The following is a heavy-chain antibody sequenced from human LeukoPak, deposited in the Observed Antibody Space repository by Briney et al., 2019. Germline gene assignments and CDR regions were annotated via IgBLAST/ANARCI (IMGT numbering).Heavy chain of an antibody. CDR2: ISSSGATI. J-gene: IGHJ6*02. CDR3: ARLYRDTAGSLAGMDV. CDR1: GFTFRDYD. Sequence: GXSLXLSCAASGFTFRDYDMNWVRQAPGKGLEWVSYISSSGATIYSADSVKGRFTISRDNAKISLYLQMTSLRAEDTAVYFCARLYRDTAGSLAGMDVWGPGTTVAVSS. D-gene: IGHD3-16*02. V-gene: IGHV3-48*03.